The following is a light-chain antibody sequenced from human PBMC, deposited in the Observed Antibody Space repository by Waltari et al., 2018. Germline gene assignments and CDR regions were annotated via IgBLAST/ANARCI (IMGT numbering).Light chain of an antibody. J-gene: IGLJ2*01. Sequence: QSALIQPASVSGSPGQSITISCTGTSNDVGGYNYVSWYQQYPGKAPKLMIYEVNKRPSGVSNRFSGSKSGNAASLAISGLQAEDEADYYCCSYTRSSTVVFGGGTKLTVL. CDR3: CSYTRSSTVV. CDR2: EVN. CDR1: SNDVGGYNY. V-gene: IGLV2-14*01.